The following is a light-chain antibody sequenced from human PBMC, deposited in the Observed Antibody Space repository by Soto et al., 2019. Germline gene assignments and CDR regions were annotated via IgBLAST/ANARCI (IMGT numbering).Light chain of an antibody. CDR1: SSDIGGYNY. V-gene: IGLV2-14*01. J-gene: IGLJ1*01. Sequence: QSVLTRPASVSGSPGQSITISCTGTSSDIGGYNYVSWYQQHPGKAPKLMIYEVSDRPSGVSNRFSGSKSGNTASLSISGLQAEDDADYYCSSYTSSSTPYVFGTGTKVTVL. CDR3: SSYTSSSTPYV. CDR2: EVS.